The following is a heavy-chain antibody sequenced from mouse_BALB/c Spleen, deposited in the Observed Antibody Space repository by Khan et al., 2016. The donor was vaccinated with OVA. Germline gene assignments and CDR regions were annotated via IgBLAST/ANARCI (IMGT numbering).Heavy chain of an antibody. D-gene: IGHD1-1*01. Sequence: EVQLVESGPGLVKPSQSLSLTCPVTGYSITSGYAWNWIRQFPGNKLEWMGYISYSGVTSYTPSLKSRISITRDTSKNQFFLQLTSVTTEDTTTNDCARGNYYGYYFDYWGQGTTLTVSS. CDR1: GYSITSGYA. J-gene: IGHJ2*01. V-gene: IGHV3-2*02. CDR3: ARGNYYGYYFDY. CDR2: ISYSGVT.